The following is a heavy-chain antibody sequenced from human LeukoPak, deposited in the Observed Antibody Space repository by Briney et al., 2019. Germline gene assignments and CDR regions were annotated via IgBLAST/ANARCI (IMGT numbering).Heavy chain of an antibody. Sequence: VASVKVSCKASGYTFTSYGISWVRQAPGQGLEWMGWISAYNGNTNYAQKLQGRVTMTTDTSTSTAYMELRSLRSDDTAVYYCARGLRITMVRGVISDYGGLDYWGQGTLVTVSS. CDR1: GYTFTSYG. V-gene: IGHV1-18*01. J-gene: IGHJ4*02. CDR3: ARGLRITMVRGVISDYGGLDY. CDR2: ISAYNGNT. D-gene: IGHD3-10*01.